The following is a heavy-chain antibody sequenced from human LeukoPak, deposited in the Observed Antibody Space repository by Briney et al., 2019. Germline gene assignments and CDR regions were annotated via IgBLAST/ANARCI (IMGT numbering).Heavy chain of an antibody. CDR1: GFTFSTYW. J-gene: IGHJ4*02. D-gene: IGHD2-15*01. CDR2: INGDGRNT. V-gene: IGHV3-74*01. Sequence: GGSLRLSCAASGFTFSTYWMHWVRQAPGKGLVWVSRINGDGRNTNYADSVKGRFTISRDNAKNTLCLQMHSLRAEDTAVYYCARGDGYCSAGSCSHFDYWGQGTLVTVSS. CDR3: ARGDGYCSAGSCSHFDY.